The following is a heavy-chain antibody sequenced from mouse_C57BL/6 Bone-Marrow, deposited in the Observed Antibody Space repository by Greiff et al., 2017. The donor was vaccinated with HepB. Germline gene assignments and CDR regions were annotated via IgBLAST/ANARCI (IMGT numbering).Heavy chain of an antibody. D-gene: IGHD4-1*01. CDR2: INPNNGGT. CDR1: GYTFTDYN. CDR3: AKLGLGPHFDY. V-gene: IGHV1-22*01. Sequence: VQLQQSGPELVKPGASVKMSCKASGYTFTDYNMHWVKQSHGKSLEWIGYINPNNGGTSYNQKFKGKATLTVNKSSSTAYMELRSLTSEDSAVYYCAKLGLGPHFDYWGQGTTLTVSS. J-gene: IGHJ2*01.